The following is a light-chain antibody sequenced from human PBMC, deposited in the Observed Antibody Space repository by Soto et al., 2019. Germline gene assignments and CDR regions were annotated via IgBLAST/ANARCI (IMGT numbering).Light chain of an antibody. CDR3: AAWDDSLSGPV. CDR1: GSNIGYNY. CDR2: NNN. J-gene: IGLJ1*01. Sequence: QSVLTQPPSASGTPGQRVTISCSGSGSNIGYNYVCWYQQFPGTAPKLLIYNNNERPSGVPDRFSGSKSGTSASLAIGGLRSEDDAEYYCAAWDDSLSGPVFGTGTKLTVL. V-gene: IGLV1-47*02.